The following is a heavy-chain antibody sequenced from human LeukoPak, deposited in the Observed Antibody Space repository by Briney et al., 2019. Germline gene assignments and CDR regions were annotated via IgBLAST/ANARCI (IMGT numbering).Heavy chain of an antibody. CDR1: GYTFTSYD. D-gene: IGHD6-13*01. J-gene: IGHJ5*02. CDR2: MNPNSGNT. Sequence: ASVKVSCKASGYTFTSYDINWVRQATGQGLEWMGWMNPNSGNTGYAQKFQGRVTMTRNTSISTAYMELSSLRSGDTAVYYCAREVVGGYSSSWYWFDHWGQGTLVTVSS. CDR3: AREVVGGYSSSWYWFDH. V-gene: IGHV1-8*01.